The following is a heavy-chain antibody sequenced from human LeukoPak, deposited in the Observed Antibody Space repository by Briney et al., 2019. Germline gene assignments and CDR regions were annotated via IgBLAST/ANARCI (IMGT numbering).Heavy chain of an antibody. J-gene: IGHJ3*01. CDR1: GFTFSNYL. CDR3: GRGGDGIDV. CDR2: MNIDETN. Sequence: GGSLRLSCAVSGFTFSNYLMHWVRQAPGGGRVWVSRMNIDETNGYADSFSVPFTISRDNAKNTLYLKMNSLRAEDTAVYFCGRGGDGIDVWGQGTTVIVSS. V-gene: IGHV3-74*01.